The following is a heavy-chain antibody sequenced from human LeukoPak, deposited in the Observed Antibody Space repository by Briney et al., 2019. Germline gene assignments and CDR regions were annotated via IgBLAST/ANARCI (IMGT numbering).Heavy chain of an antibody. V-gene: IGHV3-53*04. CDR3: AKDWNSVVTRGYFDY. CDR1: GFTVSSNY. D-gene: IGHD4-23*01. CDR2: IYSGGST. J-gene: IGHJ4*02. Sequence: EPGGSLRLSCAASGFTVSSNYMSWVRQAPGKGLEWVSVIYSGGSTYYADSVKGRFTISRHNSKNTLYLQMNSLRAEDTAVYYCAKDWNSVVTRGYFDYWGQGTLVTVSS.